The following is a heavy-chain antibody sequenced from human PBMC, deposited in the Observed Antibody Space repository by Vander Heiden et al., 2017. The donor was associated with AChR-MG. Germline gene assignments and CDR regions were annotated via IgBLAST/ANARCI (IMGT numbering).Heavy chain of an antibody. CDR1: GGSISSYY. Sequence: QVQLQESGPGLVKPSETLSLTCTVSGGSISSYYWSWIRHPAGKGLEWIGRIYTRGSTNYNPSLKSRVTMSVDTSKNQFSLKLSSVTAADTAGYYCGRVVPPTGRFDPWGQGTLVTVSS. D-gene: IGHD2-15*01. V-gene: IGHV4-4*07. CDR2: IYTRGST. J-gene: IGHJ5*02. CDR3: GRVVPPTGRFDP.